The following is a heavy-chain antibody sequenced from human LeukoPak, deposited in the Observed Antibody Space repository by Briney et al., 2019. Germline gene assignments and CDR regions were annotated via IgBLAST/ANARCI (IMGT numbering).Heavy chain of an antibody. CDR1: GFTFGDYA. CDR3: TTNDAFDI. Sequence: GRSLRLSCTASGFTFGDYAMSWVRQAPGKGLEWVGFIRSKAYGGTTEYAASVKGRFTISRDDSKDTLYLQMNSLKTEDTAMYYCTTNDAFDIWGQGTMVTVSS. V-gene: IGHV3-49*04. CDR2: IRSKAYGGTT. J-gene: IGHJ3*02.